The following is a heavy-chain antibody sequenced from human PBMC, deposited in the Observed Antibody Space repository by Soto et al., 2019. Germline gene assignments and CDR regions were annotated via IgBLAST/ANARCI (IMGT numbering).Heavy chain of an antibody. CDR2: INAGNGNT. Sequence: QVQVVQSGAEVKKPGASVKVSCKASGYSFTTFAMHWVRQAPGQGLEWMGWINAGNGNTRYSPKLQGRGGIPRDLSASTVYMELSSLRSEDAAVYSCACSGVGTYHFDYWGQGTLVTVSS. CDR1: GYSFTTFA. D-gene: IGHD6-19*01. CDR3: ACSGVGTYHFDY. V-gene: IGHV1-3*01. J-gene: IGHJ4*02.